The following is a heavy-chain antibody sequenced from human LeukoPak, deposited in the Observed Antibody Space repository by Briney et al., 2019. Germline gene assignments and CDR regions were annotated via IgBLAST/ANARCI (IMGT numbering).Heavy chain of an antibody. J-gene: IGHJ2*01. D-gene: IGHD4-23*01. V-gene: IGHV1-8*03. CDR3: ARGVYGGNRGWHFDL. CDR2: LDPRRGNT. CDR1: EYTFSNYD. Sequence: ASVKVSCKASEYTFSNYDINYVRQAPGQGLEWMGWLDPRRGNTGSAQNFQGRVTISSNTSIGTAYMELSSLSSDDTAVYYCARGVYGGNRGWHFDLWGRGTLVTVSS.